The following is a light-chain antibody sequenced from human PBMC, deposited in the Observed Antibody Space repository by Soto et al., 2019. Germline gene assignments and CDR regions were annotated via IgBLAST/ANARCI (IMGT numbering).Light chain of an antibody. CDR2: DAS. CDR1: QSFSGY. Sequence: DILLTQSPATLSLSPGERATLSCRASQSFSGYLAWYQQKPGQAPRLLIYDASKRATGIPARFSGRGSGTDFTLTISSLEPEHFAVYYCQQRSNWPPVITFGQGTRLEIK. V-gene: IGKV3-11*01. J-gene: IGKJ5*01. CDR3: QQRSNWPPVIT.